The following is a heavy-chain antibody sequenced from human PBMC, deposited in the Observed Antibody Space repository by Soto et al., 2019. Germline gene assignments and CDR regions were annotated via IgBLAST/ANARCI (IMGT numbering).Heavy chain of an antibody. Sequence: PSETLSLTCTVSGGSIRSGDYYWSWIRQTPERGLEWCGYVHYSGNTFYNPSLKSRATISLDTSRNQFSLNLSSVTAADSGVYDCAREILAADDLDYWGQGALVNVSS. J-gene: IGHJ4*02. CDR3: AREILAADDLDY. V-gene: IGHV4-30-4*01. CDR2: VHYSGNT. D-gene: IGHD6-13*01. CDR1: GGSIRSGDYY.